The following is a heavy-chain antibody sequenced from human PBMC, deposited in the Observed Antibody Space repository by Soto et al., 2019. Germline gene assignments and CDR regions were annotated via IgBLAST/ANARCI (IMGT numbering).Heavy chain of an antibody. CDR2: IIPILGIA. V-gene: IGHV1-69*02. Sequence: SVKVSCKASGGTFSSYTISWVRQAPGQGLEWMGRIIPILGIANYAQKFQGRVTITADKSTSTAYMELSSLRSEDTAVYYCARQYDILTGYYLFDPWGQGTLVTVSS. D-gene: IGHD3-9*01. CDR3: ARQYDILTGYYLFDP. CDR1: GGTFSSYT. J-gene: IGHJ5*02.